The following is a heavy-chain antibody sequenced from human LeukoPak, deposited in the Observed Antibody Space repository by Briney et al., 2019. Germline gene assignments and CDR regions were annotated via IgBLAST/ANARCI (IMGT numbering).Heavy chain of an antibody. D-gene: IGHD3-16*01. J-gene: IGHJ4*02. CDR3: ARVGDYALKD. CDR2: FYNSGST. Sequence: SETLSLTCSVSGASISNYYWSWIRQPAGKGLEFIGLFYNSGSTNCNPSLKSRVTMSVDTSKNQFSLRLSSVTAADTAVYYCARVGDYALKDWGQGTLVTVSS. V-gene: IGHV4-4*07. CDR1: GASISNYY.